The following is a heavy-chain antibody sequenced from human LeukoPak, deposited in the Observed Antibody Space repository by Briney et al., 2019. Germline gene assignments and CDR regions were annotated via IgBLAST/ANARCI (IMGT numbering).Heavy chain of an antibody. J-gene: IGHJ4*02. CDR3: TRESRLGVTVRAFDY. CDR2: ISAYNGNT. V-gene: IGHV1-18*01. Sequence: ASVKVSCKASGYTFTSYGISWVRQAPGQGLEWMGWISAYNGNTNYAQKLQGRVTMTTDTSTSTACMELRSLRSDDTAVYYCTRESRLGVTVRAFDYWGQGTLVTVSS. D-gene: IGHD4-17*01. CDR1: GYTFTSYG.